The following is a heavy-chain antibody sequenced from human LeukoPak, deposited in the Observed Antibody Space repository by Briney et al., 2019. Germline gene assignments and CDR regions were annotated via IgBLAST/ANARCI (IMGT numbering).Heavy chain of an antibody. Sequence: ASVKVSCKASGYTFTGYFMHWVRQAPGQGLEWMGWINPNSGGTNYAQKFQGRVTMTRDTSISTAYMELSRLRSDDTAVYYCARVDLQDIIIDYWGQGTLVTVSS. D-gene: IGHD4-4*01. CDR1: GYTFTGYF. V-gene: IGHV1-2*02. J-gene: IGHJ4*02. CDR3: ARVDLQDIIIDY. CDR2: INPNSGGT.